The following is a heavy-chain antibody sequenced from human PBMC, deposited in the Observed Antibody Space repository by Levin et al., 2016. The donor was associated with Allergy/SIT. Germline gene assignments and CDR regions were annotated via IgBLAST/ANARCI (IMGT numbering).Heavy chain of an antibody. CDR3: ARDRSGDFLDY. J-gene: IGHJ4*02. D-gene: IGHD2-21*02. Sequence: GGSLRLSCAASGFTFSKFGMHWVRQSPGKGLEWVALIWSGGSTKYYVDSVMGRFTVSRDNSKNTLYLQMDSLRAEDTAIYYCARDRSGDFLDYWGQGTLVTVSS. CDR2: IWSGGSTK. CDR1: GFTFSKFG. V-gene: IGHV3-33*01.